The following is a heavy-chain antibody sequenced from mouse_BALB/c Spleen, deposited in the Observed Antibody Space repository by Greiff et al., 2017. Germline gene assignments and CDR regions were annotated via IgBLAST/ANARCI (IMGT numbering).Heavy chain of an antibody. D-gene: IGHD2-14*01. CDR2: IRSKSNNYAT. V-gene: IGHV10S3*01. CDR1: GFTFNTNA. J-gene: IGHJ1*01. Sequence: GGGLVQPKGSLKLSCAASGFTFNTNAMNWVLQAPGKGLEWVARIRSKSNNYATYYADSVKDRFTISRDDSQSMLHLQMNNLKTEDTAMYYGVRNYRYDWYFDVWGEGTTVTVSS. CDR3: VRNYRYDWYFDV.